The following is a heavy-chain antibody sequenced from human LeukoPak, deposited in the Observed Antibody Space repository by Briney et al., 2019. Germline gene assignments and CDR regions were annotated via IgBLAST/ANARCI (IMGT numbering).Heavy chain of an antibody. J-gene: IGHJ4*02. D-gene: IGHD7-27*01. CDR1: GFTSSSDA. V-gene: IGHV3-23*01. Sequence: PGGSLRLSCAASGFTSSSDAMSWVRQAPGKGLEWVSAISGSGGSTYYADSVKGRFTISRDNSKNTLYLQMNSLRAEDTAVYYCAKNRGGERACLDYWGQGTLVTVSS. CDR3: AKNRGGERACLDY. CDR2: ISGSGGST.